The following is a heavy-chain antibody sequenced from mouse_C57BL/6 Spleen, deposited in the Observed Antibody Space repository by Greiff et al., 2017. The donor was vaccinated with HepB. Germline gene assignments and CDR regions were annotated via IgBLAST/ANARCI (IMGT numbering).Heavy chain of an antibody. V-gene: IGHV1-18*01. Sequence: VQLKESGPELVKPGASVKIPCKASGYTFTDYNMDWVKQSHGKSLEWIGDINPNNGGTIYNQKFKGKATLTVDKSSSTAYMEPRSLTSEDTSVYYFARGGDYYGSSYWYFHVWGTGTTVTVSS. CDR2: INPNNGGT. CDR3: ARGGDYYGSSYWYFHV. J-gene: IGHJ1*03. CDR1: GYTFTDYN. D-gene: IGHD1-1*01.